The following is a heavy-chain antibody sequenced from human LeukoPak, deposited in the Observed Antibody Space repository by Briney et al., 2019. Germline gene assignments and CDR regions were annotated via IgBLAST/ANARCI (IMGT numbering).Heavy chain of an antibody. D-gene: IGHD4/OR15-4a*01. CDR3: ARRAGAYSHPYDY. CDR1: GFTFSIHG. J-gene: IGHJ4*02. CDR2: IYSDNT. V-gene: IGHV3-53*01. Sequence: GGSLRLSCAASGFTFSIHGMSWVRQAPGKGLEWVSFIYSDNTHYSDSVKGRFTISRDNSKNTLYLQMNSLRAEDTAVYYCARRAGAYSHPYDYWGQGTLVTVSS.